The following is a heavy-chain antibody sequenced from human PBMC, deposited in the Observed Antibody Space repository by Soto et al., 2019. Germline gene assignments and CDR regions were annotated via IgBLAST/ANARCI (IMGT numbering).Heavy chain of an antibody. J-gene: IGHJ6*02. CDR3: ARGYSSGWPYYYYGMDV. CDR2: TYYRSKWFN. Sequence: SQTLSLTCAISGDSVSSNSAAWNWIRQSPSRGLEWLGRTYYRSKWFNDYAVSVKSRITINPVTSKNQFSLQLNSVTPGDPAVYYCARGYSSGWPYYYYGMDVWGQGTTVTVSS. D-gene: IGHD6-19*01. CDR1: GDSVSSNSAA. V-gene: IGHV6-1*01.